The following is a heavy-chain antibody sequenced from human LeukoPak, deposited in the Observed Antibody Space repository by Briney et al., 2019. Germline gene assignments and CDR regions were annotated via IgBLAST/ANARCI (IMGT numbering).Heavy chain of an antibody. CDR1: GFTISGAW. D-gene: IGHD3/OR15-3a*01. Sequence: WGSLRLSCAASGFTISGAWMTWVRQAPGKGLEWVGRVKRKIDGETTDYAAPVKGRFTISRDDSKNMAFLQMNSLKTEDTAIYYCTTDVGLYWGQGTLVTVSS. CDR2: VKRKIDGETT. J-gene: IGHJ4*02. V-gene: IGHV3-15*01. CDR3: TTDVGLY.